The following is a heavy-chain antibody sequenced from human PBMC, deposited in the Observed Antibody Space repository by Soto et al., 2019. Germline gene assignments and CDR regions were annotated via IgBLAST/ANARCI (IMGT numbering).Heavy chain of an antibody. D-gene: IGHD3-10*01. CDR1: GGSISSGGYY. V-gene: IGHV4-31*03. J-gene: IGHJ3*02. CDR2: IYYSGST. CDR3: ARETRFGELYIDI. Sequence: QVQLQESGPGLVKPSQTLSLTCTVSGGSISSGGYYWIWIRQHPWKGLEWIGYIYYSGSTYYNPSLKSRVTISVDTSKNQFSLKLSSVTAADTAVYYCARETRFGELYIDIWGQGTMVTVSS.